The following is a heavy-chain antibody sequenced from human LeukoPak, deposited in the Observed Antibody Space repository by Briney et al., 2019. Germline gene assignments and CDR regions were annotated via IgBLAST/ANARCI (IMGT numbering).Heavy chain of an antibody. CDR1: GYTFTSYD. Sequence: GASVKVSCKASGYTFTSYDISWVRQAPGQGLEWMGRISANNGDTNYAQKLRGRVTMTTDTSTSTAYMELTSLRSDDSAVYYCARCSGASCYNPFDMWGQGTMVTVSS. V-gene: IGHV1-18*04. J-gene: IGHJ3*02. D-gene: IGHD2-15*01. CDR2: ISANNGDT. CDR3: ARCSGASCYNPFDM.